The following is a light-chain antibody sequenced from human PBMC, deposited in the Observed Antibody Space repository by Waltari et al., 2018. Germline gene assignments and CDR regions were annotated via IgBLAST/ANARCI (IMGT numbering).Light chain of an antibody. J-gene: IGKJ3*01. CDR1: QDISNY. V-gene: IGKV1-33*01. CDR2: DAS. Sequence: DIQMTQSPSSLSASVGDRVTITCQASQDISNYLIWYQQKPGKAPKLLIYDASNLETGVPSRFSGSGSGTDFTFTISRLQPEDFATYYCHQFDTFPSTFGPGTKVDIK. CDR3: HQFDTFPST.